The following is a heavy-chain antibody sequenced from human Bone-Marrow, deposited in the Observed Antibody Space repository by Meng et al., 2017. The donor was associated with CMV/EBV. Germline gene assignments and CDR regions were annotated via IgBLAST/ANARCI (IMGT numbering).Heavy chain of an antibody. D-gene: IGHD6-6*01. Sequence: GSLRLSCAVYGGSFSGYYWSWIRQPPGKGLEWIGEIHHSGSTNYNPSLKSRVTISVDTSKNQFSLKLSSVTAADTAVYYCAREGQLAAYDYWGQGTLVTVSS. J-gene: IGHJ4*02. CDR2: IHHSGST. CDR1: GGSFSGYY. CDR3: AREGQLAAYDY. V-gene: IGHV4-34*01.